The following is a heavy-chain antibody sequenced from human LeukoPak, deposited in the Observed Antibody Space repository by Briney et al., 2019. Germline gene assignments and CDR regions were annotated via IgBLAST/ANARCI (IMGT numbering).Heavy chain of an antibody. D-gene: IGHD1-26*01. J-gene: IGHJ6*02. CDR2: INPTGGST. CDR3: ARDTEWELNHYYYGMDV. CDR1: GYTFTSYY. V-gene: IGHV1-46*01. Sequence: ASVKVSCKASGYTFTSYYMHWVRQAPGQGLEWMGIINPTGGSTSYAQKFQGRVTVTRDTSTSTVYMELSSLRSEDTAVYYCARDTEWELNHYYYGMDVWGQGTTVTVSS.